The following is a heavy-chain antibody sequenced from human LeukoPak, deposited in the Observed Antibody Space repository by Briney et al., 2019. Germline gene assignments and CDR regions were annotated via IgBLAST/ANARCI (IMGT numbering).Heavy chain of an antibody. Sequence: ASVKVSCKASGYTFTSYYMHWVRQAPGQGLEWMGVSNPSGVGKNYAQKFQGRVTMTRDTSTTTVYMELSSLRSEDTAVYYCAREESGGYFDYWGQGTLVTVSS. CDR3: AREESGGYFDY. J-gene: IGHJ4*02. CDR1: GYTFTSYY. CDR2: SNPSGVGK. D-gene: IGHD2-8*02. V-gene: IGHV1-46*01.